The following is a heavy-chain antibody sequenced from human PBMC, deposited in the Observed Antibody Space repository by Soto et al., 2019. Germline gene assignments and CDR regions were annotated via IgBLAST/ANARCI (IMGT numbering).Heavy chain of an antibody. J-gene: IGHJ6*03. CDR3: ARGQVRVVTWGYYYYDMDF. CDR1: GGSFSGYY. CDR2: INHSGST. V-gene: IGHV4-34*01. D-gene: IGHD3-10*01. Sequence: SETLSLTCAVYGGSFSGYYWSWIRQPPGKGLEWIGEINHSGSTNYNPSLKSRVTISVDTSKNQFSLKLSSVTAADTAVYYCARGQVRVVTWGYYYYDMDFWGKGTTVTVSS.